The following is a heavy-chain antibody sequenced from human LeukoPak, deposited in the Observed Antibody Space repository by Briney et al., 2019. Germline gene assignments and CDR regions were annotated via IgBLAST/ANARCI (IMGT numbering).Heavy chain of an antibody. Sequence: GRSLRLSCAASGFTFSSYGMHWVRQAPGKGLEWVAVISYDGSNKYYADSVKGRFTISRDNSKNTLYLQMNSLRAEDTAVYYCARMTRYCSSTSCAGEFDYWGQGTLVTVSS. CDR3: ARMTRYCSSTSCAGEFDY. D-gene: IGHD2-2*01. CDR2: ISYDGSNK. J-gene: IGHJ4*02. CDR1: GFTFSSYG. V-gene: IGHV3-30*03.